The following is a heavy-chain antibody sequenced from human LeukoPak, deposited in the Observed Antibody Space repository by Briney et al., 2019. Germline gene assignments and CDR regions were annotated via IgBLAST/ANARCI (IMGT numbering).Heavy chain of an antibody. D-gene: IGHD3-10*01. CDR1: GCRFTSYW. J-gene: IGHJ4*02. Sequence: GGALKISCKGSGCRFTSYWIGWGRPKPGKGGEWMGIIYPGDSDTRYSPSFQGQVTISADKSISTAYLQWSSLKASDTAMYYCARLEYGYYGSGSYSDYWGQGTLVTVSS. CDR2: IYPGDSDT. V-gene: IGHV5-51*01. CDR3: ARLEYGYYGSGSYSDY.